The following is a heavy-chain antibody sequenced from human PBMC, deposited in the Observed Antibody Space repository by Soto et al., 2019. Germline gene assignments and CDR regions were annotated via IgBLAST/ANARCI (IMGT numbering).Heavy chain of an antibody. Sequence: QVQLVESGGGVVQPGRSLRLSCAASGFTFSSYGMHWVRQAPGKGLEWVAVIWYDGSNKYYADSVKGRFTISRDNSKNTLYLQMNSLRAEDTAVYYCARDSLNYGDATAEYFQHWCQGTLVTVSS. J-gene: IGHJ1*01. V-gene: IGHV3-33*01. D-gene: IGHD4-17*01. CDR2: IWYDGSNK. CDR3: ARDSLNYGDATAEYFQH. CDR1: GFTFSSYG.